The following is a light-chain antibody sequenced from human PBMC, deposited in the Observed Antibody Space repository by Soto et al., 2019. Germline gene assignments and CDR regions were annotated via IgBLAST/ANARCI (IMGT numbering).Light chain of an antibody. J-gene: IGKJ5*01. CDR2: GAS. Sequence: EKVMTQSPATLSVSPGERATLSFRASQSVSSNLAWYQQKPDQAPRLLIYGASSRATGIPVRFSGSGSGTEFTLTISSLQSEDFAVYYCQQYNNWPLTFGQGTRLEIK. V-gene: IGKV3-15*01. CDR3: QQYNNWPLT. CDR1: QSVSSN.